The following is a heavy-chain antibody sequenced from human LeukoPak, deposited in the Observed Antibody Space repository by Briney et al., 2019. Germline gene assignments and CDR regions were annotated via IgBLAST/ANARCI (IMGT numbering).Heavy chain of an antibody. CDR3: AEMVRGVLSPFGY. CDR1: GFTVSNNY. Sequence: PGGSLRLSCAASGFTVSNNYMSWVRQAPGKGLEWVSVISGSGGSTYYADSVKGRFTISRDNSKNTLYLQMSSLRAEDTAVYYCAEMVRGVLSPFGYWGQGTLVTVSS. J-gene: IGHJ4*02. CDR2: ISGSGGST. D-gene: IGHD3-10*01. V-gene: IGHV3-23*01.